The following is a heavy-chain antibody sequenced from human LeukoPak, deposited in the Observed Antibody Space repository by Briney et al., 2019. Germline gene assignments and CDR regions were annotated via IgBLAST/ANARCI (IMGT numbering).Heavy chain of an antibody. D-gene: IGHD1-26*01. CDR2: INPNSGGT. Sequence: ASVKVSCKASGYTFTGYYMHWVRQAPGQGLEWMGWINPNSGGTDYAQKFQGRVTMTRDTSISTAYMELSRLRSDDTAVYYCARDSPQWELPFDYRGQGTLVTVPS. J-gene: IGHJ4*02. CDR3: ARDSPQWELPFDY. CDR1: GYTFTGYY. V-gene: IGHV1-2*02.